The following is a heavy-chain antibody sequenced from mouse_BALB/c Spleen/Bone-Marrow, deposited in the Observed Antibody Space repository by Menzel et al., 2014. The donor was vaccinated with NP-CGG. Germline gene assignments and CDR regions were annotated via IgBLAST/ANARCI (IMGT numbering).Heavy chain of an antibody. CDR1: GYTFTDYN. CDR3: ARGIITLYYYTMDY. Sequence: VQLQQPGPELVKPGASVKISCKASGYTFTDYNMHWVKQSHGKSLEWIGYIYPNNGGTGYNQKFKNKATLTEDNSSSTAYMELRSLTSEDSAVYYCARGIITLYYYTMDYWGQGTSVTVSS. D-gene: IGHD1-2*01. J-gene: IGHJ4*01. V-gene: IGHV1S29*02. CDR2: IYPNNGGT.